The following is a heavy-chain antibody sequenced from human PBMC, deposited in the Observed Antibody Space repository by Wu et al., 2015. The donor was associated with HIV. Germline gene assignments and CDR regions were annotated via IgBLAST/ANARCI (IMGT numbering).Heavy chain of an antibody. V-gene: IGHV1-18*01. D-gene: IGHD3-10*01. J-gene: IGHJ4*02. CDR3: ARVAMVRGLFTYFDL. Sequence: QVQLVRSGAEVKKPGASVKVSCKASGYTFTSYGISWVRQAPGQGLEWMGWISAYNGNTNYAQKLQGRVTMTTDTSTSTAYMELRSLRSDDTAVYYCARVAMVRGLFTYFDLLGPGNAGHRLL. CDR2: ISAYNGNT. CDR1: GYTFTSYG.